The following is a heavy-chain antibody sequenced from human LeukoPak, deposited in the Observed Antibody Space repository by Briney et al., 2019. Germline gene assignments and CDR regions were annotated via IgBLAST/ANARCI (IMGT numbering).Heavy chain of an antibody. J-gene: IGHJ4*02. CDR2: ISSSGSTI. D-gene: IGHD5-18*01. CDR3: ARVGYSYGWVSYYFDY. V-gene: IGHV3-11*04. Sequence: GGSLRLSCAASGFTFSDYYMSWIRQAPGKGLEWVSYISSSGSTIYYADSVKGRFTISRDNAKNSLYLQMNSLRAEDTAVYYCARVGYSYGWVSYYFDYWGQGTLVTVSS. CDR1: GFTFSDYY.